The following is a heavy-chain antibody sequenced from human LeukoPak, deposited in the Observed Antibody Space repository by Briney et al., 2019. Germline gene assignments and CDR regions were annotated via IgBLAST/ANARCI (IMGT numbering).Heavy chain of an antibody. V-gene: IGHV3-74*01. Sequence: GRSLRPSCALSTFTLTTYWMHWVRQPARKGLVWVSRIRSNGTSTNYADAAKGRFTISRDNAKNTLYLQMNSLRDEDTAAYYCASVFENYMAFDNWGQGTMVTVSS. J-gene: IGHJ3*02. CDR2: IRSNGTST. CDR3: ASVFENYMAFDN. CDR1: TFTLTTYW. D-gene: IGHD1-7*01.